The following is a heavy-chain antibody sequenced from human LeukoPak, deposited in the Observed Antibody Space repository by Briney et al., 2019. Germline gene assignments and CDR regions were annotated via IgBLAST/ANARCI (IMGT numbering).Heavy chain of an antibody. CDR1: GFTFSSYG. D-gene: IGHD5-18*01. J-gene: IGHJ4*02. Sequence: GRSLRLSCAASGFTFSSYGMHWVRQAPGKGLEWVAVMSYDGSNKYYADSVKGRFTISRDNSKNTLYLQMNSLRAEDTAVYYCAKSYSYEDWGQGTLVTVSS. CDR3: AKSYSYED. CDR2: MSYDGSNK. V-gene: IGHV3-30*18.